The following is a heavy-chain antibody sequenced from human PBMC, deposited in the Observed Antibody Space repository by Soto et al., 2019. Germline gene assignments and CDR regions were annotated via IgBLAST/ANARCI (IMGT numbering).Heavy chain of an antibody. CDR3: ATLVATFFDY. CDR1: GFTFSRYA. CDR2: FSGSGGST. V-gene: IGHV3-23*01. D-gene: IGHD1-26*01. Sequence: GGSLRLSCAASGFTFSRYAMSWVRQAPGKGLEWVSAFSGSGGSTYYADSVKGRFTISRDNSKNTLYLQMNSLRDEDTAVYYCATLVATFFDYWGQGTLVTVSS. J-gene: IGHJ4*02.